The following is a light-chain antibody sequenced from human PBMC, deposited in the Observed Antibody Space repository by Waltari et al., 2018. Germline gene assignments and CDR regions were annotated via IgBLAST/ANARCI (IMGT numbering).Light chain of an antibody. J-gene: IGKJ2*01. CDR3: QQSYSTPHT. CDR2: AAS. V-gene: IGKV1-39*01. Sequence: DIQMTQSPSSLSPFVGDRISITCRASQSISRFLNWYQQKPGNAPKLLIFAASSLQSGVPSRFSGSGSGTDFTLTVYSLQPEDFATYYCQQSYSTPHTFGQGTKLEIK. CDR1: QSISRF.